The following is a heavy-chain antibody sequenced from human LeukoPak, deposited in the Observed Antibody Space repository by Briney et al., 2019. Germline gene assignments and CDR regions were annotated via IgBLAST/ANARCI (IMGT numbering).Heavy chain of an antibody. V-gene: IGHV3-64*01. Sequence: GGSLRLSCAASGFTFSDYGMHWVRQAPGKGLEYVSTISSNGGSTYYANSVKGRFTVSRDSSKNTLYLQMGSLRAEDMAVYYCARDSSSRPFDYWGQGTLVTVSS. CDR1: GFTFSDYG. CDR2: ISSNGGST. CDR3: ARDSSSRPFDY. D-gene: IGHD6-19*01. J-gene: IGHJ4*02.